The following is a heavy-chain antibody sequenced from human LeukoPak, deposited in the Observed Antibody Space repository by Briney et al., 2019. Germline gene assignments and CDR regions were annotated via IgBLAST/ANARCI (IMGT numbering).Heavy chain of an antibody. Sequence: ASVKVSCKASGYTFTSYGISWVRQAPGQGLEWMGWISAYNGNTNYAQKLQGRVTMTTDTSTSTAYMELRSLRSDDTAVYYCAIDPGIAVPGGWFDTWGQGTLVTVSS. CDR3: AIDPGIAVPGGWFDT. CDR1: GYTFTSYG. J-gene: IGHJ5*01. D-gene: IGHD6-19*01. CDR2: ISAYNGNT. V-gene: IGHV1-18*01.